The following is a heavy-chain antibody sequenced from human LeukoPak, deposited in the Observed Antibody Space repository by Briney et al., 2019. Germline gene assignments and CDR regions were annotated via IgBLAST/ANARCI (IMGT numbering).Heavy chain of an antibody. CDR3: AKGVGGYCSGDSCYSDY. D-gene: IGHD2-15*01. V-gene: IGHV3-21*04. CDR2: ISSSSSYI. CDR1: GFTFSSYS. Sequence: GGSLRLSCAASGFTFSSYSMNWVRQAPGKGLEWVSSISSSSSYIYYADSVKGRFTISRDNSKNTLYLQMNSLRAEDTAVYYCAKGVGGYCSGDSCYSDYWGQGTLATVST. J-gene: IGHJ4*02.